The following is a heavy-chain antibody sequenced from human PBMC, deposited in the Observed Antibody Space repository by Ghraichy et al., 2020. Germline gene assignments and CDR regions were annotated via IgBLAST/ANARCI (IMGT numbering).Heavy chain of an antibody. Sequence: GGSLRLSCAASGFTFSSYGMHWVRQAPGKGLEYVSAISSNGGSTYYADSVKGRFTISRDNSKNTLYLQMSSLRAEDTAVYYCVKSRIAARGFDYWGQGTLVTVSS. J-gene: IGHJ4*02. CDR3: VKSRIAARGFDY. CDR2: ISSNGGST. V-gene: IGHV3-64D*06. CDR1: GFTFSSYG. D-gene: IGHD6-6*01.